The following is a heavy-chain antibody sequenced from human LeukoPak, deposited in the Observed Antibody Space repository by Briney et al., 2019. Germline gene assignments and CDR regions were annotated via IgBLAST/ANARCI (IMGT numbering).Heavy chain of an antibody. V-gene: IGHV1-69*04. CDR3: ARDLDRQLPLYYYCYGMDV. J-gene: IGHJ6*04. D-gene: IGHD6-13*01. CDR2: IIPIFGIA. CDR1: GGTFSSCA. Sequence: SVKVSCKASGGTFSSCAISWVRQAPGQGLEWMGRIIPIFGIANYAQKFQGRVTITADKSTSTAYMELSSLRSEDTAVYYCARDLDRQLPLYYYCYGMDVWGEATTVTVSS.